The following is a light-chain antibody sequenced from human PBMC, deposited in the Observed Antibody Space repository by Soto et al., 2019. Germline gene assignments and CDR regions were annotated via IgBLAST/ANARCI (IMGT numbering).Light chain of an antibody. Sequence: QSVLTQPPSASGTPGQGVTISCSGSNSNIGTNTVNWYQQLPGTAPKALIHTNNQRPSGVPDRCSGSKSGTSASLAISGLQSEDEAHYYCAAWDDSLTALVFGGGTKLTVL. CDR1: NSNIGTNT. V-gene: IGLV1-44*01. CDR2: TNN. CDR3: AAWDDSLTALV. J-gene: IGLJ2*01.